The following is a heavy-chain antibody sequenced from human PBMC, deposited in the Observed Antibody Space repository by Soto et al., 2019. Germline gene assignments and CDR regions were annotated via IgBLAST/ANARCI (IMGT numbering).Heavy chain of an antibody. CDR1: GVSISSGGYY. CDR2: IYYSGST. CDR3: ARVLPGYSSSWYRGWYFDL. V-gene: IGHV4-31*03. Sequence: QVQLQESGPGLVKPSQTLSLTCSVSGVSISSGGYYWSWLRQHTGKGLEWIGYIYYSGSTYYNPSLKSRVTISVDTSKNQFSLKLSSVTAADTAVYYCARVLPGYSSSWYRGWYFDLWGRGTLVTVSS. J-gene: IGHJ2*01. D-gene: IGHD6-13*01.